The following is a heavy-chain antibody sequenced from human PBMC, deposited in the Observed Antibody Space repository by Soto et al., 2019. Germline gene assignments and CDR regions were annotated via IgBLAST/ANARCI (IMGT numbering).Heavy chain of an antibody. J-gene: IGHJ5*02. Sequence: AGVPVPCLASGYPVTPDHMDRARRAPCQGPEWLGIISPSGGSTSYAQKFQGRVTMTRDTSTSTVYMELSSLRSEDTAVYYCARVSSGWYPNWFDPWGQGTLVTVSS. CDR1: GYPVTPDH. CDR3: ARVSSGWYPNWFDP. CDR2: ISPSGGST. V-gene: IGHV1-46*03. D-gene: IGHD6-19*01.